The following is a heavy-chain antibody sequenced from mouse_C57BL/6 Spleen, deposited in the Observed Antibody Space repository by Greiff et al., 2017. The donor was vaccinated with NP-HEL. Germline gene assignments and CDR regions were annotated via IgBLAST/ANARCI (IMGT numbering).Heavy chain of an antibody. J-gene: IGHJ4*01. CDR1: GYTFTSYW. CDR2: INPSSGYT. CDR3: ARSNSNYGGAMDV. D-gene: IGHD2-5*01. V-gene: IGHV1-7*01. Sequence: QVQLQQSGAELVKPGASVKLSCKASGYTFTSYWMHWVKQRPGRGLEWIGYINPSSGYTKYNQKFKDKATLTVDKSSSTAYMQLSSLTYEDSAVYYCARSNSNYGGAMDVWGPGTSVTVSS.